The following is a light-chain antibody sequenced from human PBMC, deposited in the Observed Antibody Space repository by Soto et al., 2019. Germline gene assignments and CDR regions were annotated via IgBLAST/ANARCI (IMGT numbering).Light chain of an antibody. J-gene: IGLJ1*01. CDR2: EVS. V-gene: IGLV2-14*01. CDR1: SSDVGGYNY. Sequence: QSALTQPASVSGSPGQSITISCTGTSSDVGGYNYVSWYQQHPGKAPKLMIYEVSNRPSGVPNRFSGSKSGNTASLTISGLQAEDEADYYCSSYTSSSTYDFGTGTKLTVL. CDR3: SSYTSSSTYD.